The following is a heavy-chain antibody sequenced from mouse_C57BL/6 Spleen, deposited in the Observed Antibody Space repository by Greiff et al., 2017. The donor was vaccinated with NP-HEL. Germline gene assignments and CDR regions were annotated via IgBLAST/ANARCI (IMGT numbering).Heavy chain of an antibody. D-gene: IGHD1-1*01. CDR3: AGDYGSPWFAY. CDR1: GYTFTSYW. V-gene: IGHV1-7*01. Sequence: VKLVESGAELAKPGASVKLSCKASGYTFTSYWMHWVKQRPGQGLEWIGYINPSSGYTKYNQKFKDKATLTADKYSSTAYMQLSSLTYEDSAVYYCAGDYGSPWFAYWGQGTLVTVSA. J-gene: IGHJ3*01. CDR2: INPSSGYT.